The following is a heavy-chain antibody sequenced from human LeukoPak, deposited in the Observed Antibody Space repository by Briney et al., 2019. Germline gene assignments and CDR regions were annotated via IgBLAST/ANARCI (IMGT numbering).Heavy chain of an antibody. Sequence: PGGSLRLSCAASGFTFSSYWMHWVRQAPGKGLVWVSRINSDGSSTSYADSVKGRFTISRDNSRNTLYLQMNSLRADDTAVYYCAKASGGSGSYSYHHWGQGTLVTVSS. CDR2: INSDGSST. V-gene: IGHV3-74*01. D-gene: IGHD3-10*01. J-gene: IGHJ5*02. CDR3: AKASGGSGSYSYHH. CDR1: GFTFSSYW.